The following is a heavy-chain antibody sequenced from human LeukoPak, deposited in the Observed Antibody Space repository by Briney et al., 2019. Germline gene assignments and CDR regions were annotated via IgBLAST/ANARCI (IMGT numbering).Heavy chain of an antibody. V-gene: IGHV1-69*01. J-gene: IGHJ4*02. CDR2: IIPIFGAA. CDR3: ATRFDYGGNYFDY. CDR1: GGTFSSYA. Sequence: SVKVSCKASGGTFSSYAISWVRQAPGQGLEWMGGIIPIFGAANYAQKFQGRVTITADESTSTAYMELSSLRSEDTAVYYCATRFDYGGNYFDYWGQGTLVTVSS. D-gene: IGHD4-23*01.